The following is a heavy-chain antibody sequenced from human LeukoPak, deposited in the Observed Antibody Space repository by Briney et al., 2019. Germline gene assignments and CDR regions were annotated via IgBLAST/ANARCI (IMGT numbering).Heavy chain of an antibody. CDR3: ARTQRWFGELLADY. CDR2: IIPIFGTA. Sequence: ASVKVSCKASGGTFSSYAISWVRQAPGQGLEWMGGIIPIFGTANYAQKFQGRVTITADESTSTAYMELSSLRSEDTAVYYCARTQRWFGELLADYWGQGTLVTVSS. D-gene: IGHD3-10*01. CDR1: GGTFSSYA. V-gene: IGHV1-69*13. J-gene: IGHJ4*02.